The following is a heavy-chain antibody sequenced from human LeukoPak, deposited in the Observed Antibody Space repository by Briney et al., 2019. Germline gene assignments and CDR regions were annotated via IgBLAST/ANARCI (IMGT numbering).Heavy chain of an antibody. CDR3: ARENLVGATLS. CDR1: GGSVSSTSDY. D-gene: IGHD1-26*01. Sequence: PSETLSLTCTVSGGSVSSTSDYWVWIRQPPGKGLEWIGSIYYSGSTYYNPSLKSRVTISGDTSKNQFSLKLSSVTAADTAVYYCARENLVGATLSWGQGTLVTVSS. V-gene: IGHV4-39*02. J-gene: IGHJ5*02. CDR2: IYYSGST.